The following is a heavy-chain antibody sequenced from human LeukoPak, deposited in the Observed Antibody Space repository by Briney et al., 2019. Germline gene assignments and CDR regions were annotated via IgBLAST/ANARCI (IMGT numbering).Heavy chain of an antibody. CDR2: INDDGSDT. CDR3: AKDLRKLEQLVRGLDY. J-gene: IGHJ4*02. V-gene: IGHV3-74*01. D-gene: IGHD6-6*01. CDR1: GFTFKLYW. Sequence: GGFLRLSCAASGFTFKLYWMHWVRQVPGKRPVWVSRINDDGSDTIYADSVRGRFTISRDDAKNTVYLQMNSLRAEDTAVYYCAKDLRKLEQLVRGLDYWGQGTLVTVSS.